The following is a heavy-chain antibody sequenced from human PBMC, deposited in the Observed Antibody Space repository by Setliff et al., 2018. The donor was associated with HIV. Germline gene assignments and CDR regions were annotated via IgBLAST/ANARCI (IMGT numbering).Heavy chain of an antibody. CDR1: GLTDTYNY. CDR2: IYAGGST. Sequence: PGGSLRLSCAASGLTDTYNYMSWVRQATGKGLEWVSVIYAGGSTYDADSVKGRFTIARDNSKNMLYLQMDSLRAEDTAVYYCARGRNRNHVVYGMGVWGQGTTVTVSS. J-gene: IGHJ6*02. D-gene: IGHD1-1*01. CDR3: ARGRNRNHVVYGMGV. V-gene: IGHV3-53*01.